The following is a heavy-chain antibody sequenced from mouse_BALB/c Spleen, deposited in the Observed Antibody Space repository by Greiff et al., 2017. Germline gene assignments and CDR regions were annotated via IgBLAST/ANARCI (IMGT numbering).Heavy chain of an antibody. Sequence: VQLKQSGAELVKPGASVKLSCTASGFNIKDTYMHWVKQRPEQGLEWIGRIDPANGNTKYDPKFQGKATITADTSSNTAYLQLSSLTSEDTAVYYCAFTTATYAMDYWGQGTSVTVSS. V-gene: IGHV14-3*02. CDR1: GFNIKDTY. CDR3: AFTTATYAMDY. CDR2: IDPANGNT. J-gene: IGHJ4*01. D-gene: IGHD1-2*01.